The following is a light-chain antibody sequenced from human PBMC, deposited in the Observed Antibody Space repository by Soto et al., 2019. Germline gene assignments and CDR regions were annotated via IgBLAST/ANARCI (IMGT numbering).Light chain of an antibody. CDR2: DVS. J-gene: IGLJ1*01. V-gene: IGLV2-14*01. Sequence: QSALTQPASVSGSPGQSIAISCTGTSSDVGGYSYVSWYQQQPGKAPKLVISDVSNRPSGVSDRFSGSKSGNTASLTISGLQTEDEAGYYCASYTTSSTYVFGTGTKVTVL. CDR3: ASYTTSSTYV. CDR1: SSDVGGYSY.